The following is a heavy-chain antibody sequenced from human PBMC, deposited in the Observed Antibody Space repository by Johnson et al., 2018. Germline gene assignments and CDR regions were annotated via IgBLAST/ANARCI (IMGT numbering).Heavy chain of an antibody. D-gene: IGHD6-6*01. J-gene: IGHJ6*03. CDR3: ASGGADLAARAVYYYYYMDV. CDR1: GFTFNSHG. CDR2: IWYEGSNG. V-gene: IGHV3-33*01. Sequence: QVQLVQSGGGVVLPGRSLRLSCAASGFTFNSHGMHWVRQAPGKGLEWVALIWYEGSNGYYADCVKGRFTISRDNSKNTLYLQMNSLGAEDTAVYYCASGGADLAARAVYYYYYMDVWGKGTTVTVSS.